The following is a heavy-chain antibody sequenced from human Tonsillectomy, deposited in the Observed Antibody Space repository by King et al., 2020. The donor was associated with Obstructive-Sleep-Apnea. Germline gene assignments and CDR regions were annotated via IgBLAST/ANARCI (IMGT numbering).Heavy chain of an antibody. D-gene: IGHD4-23*01. J-gene: IGHJ6*02. Sequence: VQLQQWGAGLLKPSETLSLTCAVYGGSFSGYYWSWIRQPPGKGLEWIGEINHSGSTNYNPSLKSRVTISVDTSKNQFSLKLSSVTAADTAVYYCARGVTRYYYYGMDVWGQGTTVTVSS. CDR2: INHSGST. CDR1: GGSFSGYY. V-gene: IGHV4-34*01. CDR3: ARGVTRYYYYGMDV.